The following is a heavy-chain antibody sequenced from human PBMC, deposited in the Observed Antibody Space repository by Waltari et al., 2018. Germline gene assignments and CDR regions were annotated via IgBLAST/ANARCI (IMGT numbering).Heavy chain of an antibody. CDR3: ARDQWFAFDI. CDR2: IKKDGSEE. Sequence: EVQLVESGGGLVQPGGYLRRSCAALGLPLSSYWMSWVRQAPGKGLEWVANIKKDGSEEYYVDSVRGRFTISRDNAKNSLYLQMNSLRPEDTAVYYCARDQWFAFDIWGQGTMVTVSS. J-gene: IGHJ3*02. V-gene: IGHV3-7*01. D-gene: IGHD3-22*01. CDR1: GLPLSSYW.